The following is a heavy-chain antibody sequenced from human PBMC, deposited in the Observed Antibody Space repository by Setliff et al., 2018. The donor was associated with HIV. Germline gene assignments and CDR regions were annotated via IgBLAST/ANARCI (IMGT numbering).Heavy chain of an antibody. CDR3: ARHRVITGSFDS. D-gene: IGHD3-10*01. Sequence: PSETLSLTCTVSGGSFTSSDYYWSWIRQHPGKGLEWIGYIYYSGSTYYNPSLKSRVTISVDTSKNQFSLRVNSVTAADTAVFYCARHRVITGSFDSWGQGTLVTVS. CDR1: GGSFTSSDYY. CDR2: IYYSGST. V-gene: IGHV4-39*01. J-gene: IGHJ4*02.